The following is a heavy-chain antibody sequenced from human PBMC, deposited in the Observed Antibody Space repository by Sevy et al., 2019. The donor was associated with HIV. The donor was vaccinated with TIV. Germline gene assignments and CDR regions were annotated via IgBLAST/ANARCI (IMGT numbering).Heavy chain of an antibody. CDR2: MNEDGSVT. CDR3: VKDFGGPTDY. CDR1: GFSITSYW. J-gene: IGHJ4*02. V-gene: IGHV3-74*01. D-gene: IGHD3-16*01. Sequence: GGSLRLSCAGSGFSITSYWMHWVRQAPGKGLVWVSRMNEDGSVTNHADSVRGRFTNSRDIAKNTLYLQMNSLSVDDTAVYYCVKDFGGPTDYWGQGNVVTVSS.